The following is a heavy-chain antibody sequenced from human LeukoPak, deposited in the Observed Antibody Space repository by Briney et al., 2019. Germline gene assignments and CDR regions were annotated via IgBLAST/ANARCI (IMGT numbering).Heavy chain of an antibody. Sequence: GGSLRLSCAASGFTFSSYGMHWVRQAPGKGLEWVAVIWYDGSNKYYADSVKGRFTISRGNSKNTLYLQMNSLRAEDTAVYYCARDGIAAAGGFDYWGQGTLVTVSS. CDR3: ARDGIAAAGGFDY. D-gene: IGHD6-13*01. J-gene: IGHJ4*02. CDR2: IWYDGSNK. V-gene: IGHV3-33*01. CDR1: GFTFSSYG.